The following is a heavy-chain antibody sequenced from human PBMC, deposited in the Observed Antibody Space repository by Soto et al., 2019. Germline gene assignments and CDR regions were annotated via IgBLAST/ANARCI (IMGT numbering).Heavy chain of an antibody. CDR1: GDTFNKYT. J-gene: IGHJ2*01. Sequence: QVQLVQSGAEVKEPGSSVKVSCKVSGDTFNKYTINLVRQAPGQGLEWMAGIIPIYGTANYALKFHGRIKVTADDSTATAYMELNSLTSEDTAIYYCARDGHGYNYWYFDLWGRGTLITVSS. V-gene: IGHV1-69*01. CDR3: ARDGHGYNYWYFDL. D-gene: IGHD5-12*01. CDR2: IIPIYGTA.